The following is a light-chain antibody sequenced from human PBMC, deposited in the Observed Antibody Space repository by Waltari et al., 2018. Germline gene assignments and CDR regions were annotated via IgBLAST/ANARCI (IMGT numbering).Light chain of an antibody. V-gene: IGKV2-28*01. Sequence: DVVMTQSPLSLPVTPGEPASISCRSSQSLLHSNGNNYLYWYLQKPGQSPQLLIYLGSNRASGVPDTFSGSGSGTDFTLKISRVEAEDVGVYYYMQTLQTPYTFGQGTKLEIK. J-gene: IGKJ2*01. CDR1: QSLLHSNGNNY. CDR2: LGS. CDR3: MQTLQTPYT.